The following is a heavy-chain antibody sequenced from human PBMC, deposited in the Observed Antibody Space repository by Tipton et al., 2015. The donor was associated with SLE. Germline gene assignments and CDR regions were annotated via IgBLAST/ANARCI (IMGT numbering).Heavy chain of an antibody. CDR3: AKTNEPHCGSTRCYFDY. CDR2: ISWDGGST. V-gene: IGHV3-43*01. CDR1: GFTFDDYT. J-gene: IGHJ4*02. Sequence: SLRLSCAASGFTFDDYTMHWVRQAPGKGLEWVSLISWDGGSTYYADSVKGRFTISRDNSKNSLYLQMNSLRTEDTALYYCAKTNEPHCGSTRCYFDYWGQGTLVTVSS. D-gene: IGHD2-2*01.